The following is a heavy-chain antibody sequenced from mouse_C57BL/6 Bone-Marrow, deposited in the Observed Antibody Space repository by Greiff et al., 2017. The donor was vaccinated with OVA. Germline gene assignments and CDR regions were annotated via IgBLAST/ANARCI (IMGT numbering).Heavy chain of an antibody. CDR3: ARDWDAMDY. CDR2: IYPSDSEN. Sequence: QVQLQQPGAELVRPGSSVKLSCKASGYTFTSYWMDWVKQRPGQGLEWIGNIYPSDSENHYNQKFKDKATLTVDKSSSTAYMQLSSLTSEYSAVYYGARDWDAMDYWGQGTSVTVSS. CDR1: GYTFTSYW. J-gene: IGHJ4*01. V-gene: IGHV1-61*01. D-gene: IGHD4-1*01.